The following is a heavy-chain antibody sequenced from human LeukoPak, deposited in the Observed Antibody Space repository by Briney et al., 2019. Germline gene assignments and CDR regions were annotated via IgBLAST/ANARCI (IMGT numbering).Heavy chain of an antibody. D-gene: IGHD4-17*01. V-gene: IGHV3-66*01. CDR3: ARGDLETTVTTADFDY. J-gene: IGHJ4*02. CDR2: IYSGGST. Sequence: GGSLRLSCAASGFTVSSNYMSWVRQAPGKGLEWVSVIYSGGSTYYADSVKGRFTISRDNSKNTLYLQMNSLRAEDTAVYYCARGDLETTVTTADFDYWGQGTLVTVSS. CDR1: GFTVSSNY.